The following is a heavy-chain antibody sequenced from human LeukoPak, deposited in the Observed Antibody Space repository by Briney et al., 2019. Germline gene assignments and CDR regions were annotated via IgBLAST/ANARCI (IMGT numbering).Heavy chain of an antibody. CDR1: GFTFDDYA. D-gene: IGHD2-15*01. CDR2: ISWNSGSI. Sequence: PGGSLRLSCAASGFTFDDYAMHWVRQAPGKGLEWVSGISWNSGSIGYADSVKGRFTISRDNAKNSLYLQMNSLRAEDTALYYCARSDGTLPIDYWGQGTLVTVSS. CDR3: ARSDGTLPIDY. J-gene: IGHJ4*02. V-gene: IGHV3-9*01.